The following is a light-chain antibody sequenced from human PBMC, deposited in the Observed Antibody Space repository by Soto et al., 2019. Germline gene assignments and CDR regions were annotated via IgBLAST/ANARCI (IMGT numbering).Light chain of an antibody. V-gene: IGKV3-15*01. CDR2: GAS. Sequence: EIVLTQSPATLSLSPGERATLSCRASQSVSSYLAGYQQKPGQAPRLLIHGASKRATGIPASFSGSGSGTEFTLTISSLQSADFAVYYCQHYNNRLTWTFGQGTKVDIK. CDR3: QHYNNRLTWT. J-gene: IGKJ1*01. CDR1: QSVSSY.